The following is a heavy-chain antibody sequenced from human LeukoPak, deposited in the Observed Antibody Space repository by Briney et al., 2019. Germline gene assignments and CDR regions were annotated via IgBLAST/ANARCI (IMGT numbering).Heavy chain of an antibody. CDR2: IWHDGSVE. J-gene: IGHJ6*03. CDR1: GFTFSSYG. D-gene: IGHD3-16*01. Sequence: GGSLRLSCAASGFTFSSYGMQWVRQAPGEGLEWVAMIWHDGSVEEYADSVKGRFTISRDNSQNTLYLQMNSLRDDDTAVYYCAKEGDQFRGYLDAWGKGTTVTVSS. V-gene: IGHV3-33*06. CDR3: AKEGDQFRGYLDA.